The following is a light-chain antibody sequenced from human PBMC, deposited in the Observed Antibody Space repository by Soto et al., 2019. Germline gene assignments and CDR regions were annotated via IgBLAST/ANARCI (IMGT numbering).Light chain of an antibody. J-gene: IGKJ1*01. V-gene: IGKV3-20*01. Sequence: EIVLTQSPGTLSLSPGERATLSCRASQNVSRNFLAWYQQKRGQAPRLLIYDASSRASGIPDRFSGSGSATDFTFTISRLEAEDFAVYYCHQYGSSPRTFGQGTRVDIK. CDR1: QNVSRNF. CDR3: HQYGSSPRT. CDR2: DAS.